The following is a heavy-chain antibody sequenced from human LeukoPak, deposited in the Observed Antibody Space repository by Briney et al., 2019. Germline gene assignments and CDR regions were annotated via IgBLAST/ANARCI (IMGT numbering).Heavy chain of an antibody. D-gene: IGHD3-22*01. J-gene: IGHJ4*02. CDR2: ISSNGGST. V-gene: IGHV3-64D*06. CDR3: VKTGAYYYDSSGYYYDY. Sequence: GGSLRLSCSASGFTFSSYSMHWVSQAPGKGLEYVSAISSNGGSTYYADSVKGRFTISRDNSKNTLYLQMSSLRAEDTAVYYCVKTGAYYYDSSGYYYDYGGQGTLVTVSS. CDR1: GFTFSSYS.